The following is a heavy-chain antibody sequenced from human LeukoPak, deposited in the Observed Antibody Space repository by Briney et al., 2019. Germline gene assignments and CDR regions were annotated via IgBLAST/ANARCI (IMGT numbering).Heavy chain of an antibody. D-gene: IGHD3-9*01. J-gene: IGHJ4*02. Sequence: GGSLRLSCAASGFTFDDYGMSWVRQAPGKGLEWVSGINWNGGSTGYADSVKGRFTISRDNAKYSLYLQMNSLRAEDTALYYCARVDSVDILTGYYPDYWGQGTLVTVSS. CDR2: INWNGGST. CDR1: GFTFDDYG. CDR3: ARVDSVDILTGYYPDY. V-gene: IGHV3-20*04.